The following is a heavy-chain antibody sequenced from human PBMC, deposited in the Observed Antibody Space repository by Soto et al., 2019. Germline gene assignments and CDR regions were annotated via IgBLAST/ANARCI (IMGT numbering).Heavy chain of an antibody. V-gene: IGHV1-69*05. CDR3: ARGGTPIDY. CDR1: GGTFSTSA. J-gene: IGHJ4*02. Sequence: SVKVSCKASGGTFSTSAISWVRQAPGQGLEWMGGIMPIFRTPDYAQKFQGRVTMTTDTSTSTAYMELRSLRSDDTAVYYCARGGTPIDYWSQGTLVTVSS. CDR2: IMPIFRTP. D-gene: IGHD3-16*01.